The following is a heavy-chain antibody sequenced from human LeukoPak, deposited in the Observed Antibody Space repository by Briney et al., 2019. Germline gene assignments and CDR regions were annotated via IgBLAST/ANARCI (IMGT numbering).Heavy chain of an antibody. J-gene: IGHJ4*02. V-gene: IGHV4-39*01. Sequence: KTSETLSLTCTVSGGSISSSSYFWGWIRQPPGKGLEWIGSMQYSGRTYYNPSLKSRVTISVDTSKNQLSLKLSSVTAADTAVYYCARLVVSGNDYGGPLDYWGQGTLVTVSS. CDR3: ARLVVSGNDYGGPLDY. CDR1: GGSISSSSYF. CDR2: MQYSGRT. D-gene: IGHD3-16*01.